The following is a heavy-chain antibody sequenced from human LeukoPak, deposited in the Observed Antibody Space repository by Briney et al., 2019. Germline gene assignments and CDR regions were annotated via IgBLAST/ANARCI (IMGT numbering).Heavy chain of an antibody. CDR1: GFTFSSYS. CDR2: ISSSSSYI. V-gene: IGHV3-21*01. D-gene: IGHD5-18*01. Sequence: PGGSPRLSCAASGFTFSSYSMNWVRQAPGKGLEWVSSISSSSSYIYYADSVKGRFTISRDNAKNSLYLQMNSLRAEDTAVYYCASSRVDTAMVFDYWGQGTLVTVSS. CDR3: ASSRVDTAMVFDY. J-gene: IGHJ4*02.